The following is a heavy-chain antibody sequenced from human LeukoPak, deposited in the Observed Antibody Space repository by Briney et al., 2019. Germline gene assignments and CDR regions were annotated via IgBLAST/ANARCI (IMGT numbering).Heavy chain of an antibody. CDR3: AKAWEMATSSPLFDY. CDR1: GYTFTGYY. CDR2: INPNSGGT. Sequence: ASVKVSCKASGYTFTGYYMHWVRQAPGQGLEWMGWINPNSGGTNYAQKFQGRVTMTRDTSISTAYMELSRLRSDDTAVYYCAKAWEMATSSPLFDYWGQGTLVTISS. J-gene: IGHJ4*02. V-gene: IGHV1-2*02. D-gene: IGHD5-24*01.